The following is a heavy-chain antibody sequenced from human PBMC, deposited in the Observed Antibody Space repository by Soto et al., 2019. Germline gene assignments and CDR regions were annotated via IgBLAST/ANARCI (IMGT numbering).Heavy chain of an antibody. D-gene: IGHD3-10*01. V-gene: IGHV3-21*01. J-gene: IGHJ6*02. CDR1: AFTISRFC. CDR3: ARDYYGSNWEKGYYDYAMDV. Sequence: GGSLRPSCAASAFTISRFCTNWVRQAPGKGLEWVSSISSSSSYIYYADSVRGRFTISRDNAKNSLYLQMNSLRAEDTAVYYCARDYYGSNWEKGYYDYAMDVWGQGTTVTVSS. CDR2: ISSSSSYI.